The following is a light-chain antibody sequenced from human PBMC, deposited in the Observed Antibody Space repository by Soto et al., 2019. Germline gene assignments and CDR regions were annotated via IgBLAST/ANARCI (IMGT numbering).Light chain of an antibody. CDR1: ESISSW. J-gene: IGKJ1*01. Sequence: DIYMTHSPSTLSASVGDRVTITCRASESISSWLAWYQQKPGKAPKLLIYDASSLESGVPSRFSGSGSGTEFSLTISSLQPDDFASYYCQQYKSYPWTFGQGTKVDIK. CDR2: DAS. CDR3: QQYKSYPWT. V-gene: IGKV1-5*01.